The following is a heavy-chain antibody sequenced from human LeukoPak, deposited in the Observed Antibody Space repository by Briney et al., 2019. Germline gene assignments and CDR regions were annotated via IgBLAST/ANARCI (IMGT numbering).Heavy chain of an antibody. Sequence: GGSLRLSCAASGFTFSSYWMSWVRQAPGKGLEWISYINAHRTIYYADSVEGRFTISRDNAKNSAYLQLNSLRVEDTAMYYCARSVEGSFDYWGQGTLVTVSS. CDR3: ARSVEGSFDY. J-gene: IGHJ4*02. CDR2: INAHRTI. D-gene: IGHD6-19*01. V-gene: IGHV3-48*01. CDR1: GFTFSSYW.